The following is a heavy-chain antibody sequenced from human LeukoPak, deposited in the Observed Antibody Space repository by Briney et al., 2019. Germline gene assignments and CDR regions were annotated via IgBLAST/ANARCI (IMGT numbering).Heavy chain of an antibody. D-gene: IGHD3-3*01. CDR1: GGSVINTNW. V-gene: IGHV4-4*02. CDR3: AREGGFYRPLDY. J-gene: IGHJ4*02. Sequence: SETLSLTCGVSGGSVINTNWWTWVRRPPGRGLEWIGEVHLDGRTNYNPSLESRLTMSVDVSENQVSLKLTSVTAADTAVYYCAREGGFYRPLDYSGQGTLVTVSS. CDR2: VHLDGRT.